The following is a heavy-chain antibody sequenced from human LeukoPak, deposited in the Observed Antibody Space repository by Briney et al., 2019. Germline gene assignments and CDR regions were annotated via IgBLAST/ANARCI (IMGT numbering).Heavy chain of an antibody. D-gene: IGHD4-17*01. CDR3: ATATTTVTTVGSAFDI. V-gene: IGHV4-4*07. CDR2: IYNSGIT. Sequence: SETLSLTCTVSGGSISRHYYWSWIRQPAGKGLEYIGRIYNSGITNYNPSLKSRVTISVDTSKNQFSLKLSSVTAADTAVYYWATATTTVTTVGSAFDIWGQGTMVTVSS. J-gene: IGHJ3*02. CDR1: GGSISRHYY.